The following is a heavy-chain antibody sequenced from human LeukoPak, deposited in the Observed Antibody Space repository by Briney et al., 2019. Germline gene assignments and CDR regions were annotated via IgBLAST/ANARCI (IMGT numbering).Heavy chain of an antibody. CDR2: IYSDGST. D-gene: IGHD5-12*01. V-gene: IGHV3-53*01. CDR1: GFTVSNNY. J-gene: IGHJ4*02. CDR3: ARGGGGYVGFDY. Sequence: GGSLRLSCAASGFTVSNNYMSWVRKAPGKGLEWVSVIYSDGSTYFADSVKGRFTISRDNPKNTLYLQMNSLRAEDTAVYHCARGGGGYVGFDYWGQGTLVTVSS.